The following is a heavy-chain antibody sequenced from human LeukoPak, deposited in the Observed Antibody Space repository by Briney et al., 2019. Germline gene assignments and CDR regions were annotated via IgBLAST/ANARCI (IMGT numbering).Heavy chain of an antibody. J-gene: IGHJ3*02. D-gene: IGHD2-2*01. CDR2: ISSSGSTI. Sequence: RTGGSLRLSCAASGFTFSDYYMSWIRQAPGRGLEWVSYISSSGSTIYYADSVKGRFTISRDNAKNSLYLQMNSLRAEDTAVYYCAGTEYQLLPIWGQGTMVTVSS. CDR1: GFTFSDYY. V-gene: IGHV3-11*01. CDR3: AGTEYQLLPI.